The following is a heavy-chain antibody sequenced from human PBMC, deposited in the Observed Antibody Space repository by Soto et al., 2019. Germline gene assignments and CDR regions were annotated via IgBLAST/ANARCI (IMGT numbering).Heavy chain of an antibody. J-gene: IGHJ4*02. CDR1: GFTFSSYA. CDR3: AKDPLRYFGGHYFDY. D-gene: IGHD3-9*01. Sequence: EVQLLESGGGLVQPGGSLRLSCAASGFTFSSYAMSWVRQAPGKGLEWVSAISGSGGSTYYADSVKGRFTIARDNSKSALYLQMNSLRAEDTAVYYCAKDPLRYFGGHYFDYWGQGTLVTVSS. V-gene: IGHV3-23*01. CDR2: ISGSGGST.